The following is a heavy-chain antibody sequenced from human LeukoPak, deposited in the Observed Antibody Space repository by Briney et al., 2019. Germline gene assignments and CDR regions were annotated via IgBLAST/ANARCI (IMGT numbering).Heavy chain of an antibody. V-gene: IGHV3-23*01. CDR1: GFIFSIYT. CDR2: ISGSGGNT. Sequence: PGGSLRLSCAASGFIFSIYTMSWVRQAPGKGLEWVSAISGSGGNTYYADSVKGRFTISRDNSKDTLYLQMNSLRAEDTAVYYCAKTTTVIDYWGQGTLVTASS. D-gene: IGHD4-11*01. CDR3: AKTTTVIDY. J-gene: IGHJ4*02.